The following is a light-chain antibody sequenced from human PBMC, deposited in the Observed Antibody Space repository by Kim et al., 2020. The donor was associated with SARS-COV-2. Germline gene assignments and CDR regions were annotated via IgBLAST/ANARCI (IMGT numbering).Light chain of an antibody. J-gene: IGLJ2*01. CDR2: EVS. CDR3: SSYAGSKV. Sequence: SPGQSVTISCTGTSSDVGCYNYVSWYQQHPGKAPNLMIYEVSKRPSGVPDRFSGSKSSNTASLTVSGLQAEDEADYYCSSYAGSKVFGGGTQLTVL. CDR1: SSDVGCYNY. V-gene: IGLV2-8*01.